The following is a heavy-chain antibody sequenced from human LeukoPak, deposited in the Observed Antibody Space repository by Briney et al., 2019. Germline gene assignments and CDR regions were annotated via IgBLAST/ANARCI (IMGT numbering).Heavy chain of an antibody. CDR3: ARPSITMVRGTMEDAFDI. J-gene: IGHJ3*02. Sequence: SETLSLTCTVSGGSISSYYWSWIRQPPGKGLEWIGYIYYSGSTNYNPSLKSRVTISVDTSKNQFSLKLSSVTAADTAVYYCARPSITMVRGTMEDAFDIWGQGTMVTVSS. V-gene: IGHV4-59*01. CDR1: GGSISSYY. D-gene: IGHD3-10*01. CDR2: IYYSGST.